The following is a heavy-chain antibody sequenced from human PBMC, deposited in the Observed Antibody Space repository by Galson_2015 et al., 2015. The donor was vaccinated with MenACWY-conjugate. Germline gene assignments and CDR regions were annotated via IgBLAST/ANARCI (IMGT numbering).Heavy chain of an antibody. CDR1: GYTLTELS. D-gene: IGHD4-17*01. CDR3: ATDHDYGDYLPSV. V-gene: IGHV1-24*01. Sequence: SVKVSCKVSGYTLTELSIHWVRQAPGKGLEWMGGFDPEDGETIYAQKFQGRVTMTEDISTDTAHMELSSLRSEDTAVYYCATDHDYGDYLPSVWGQGTLVTGSS. CDR2: FDPEDGET. J-gene: IGHJ4*02.